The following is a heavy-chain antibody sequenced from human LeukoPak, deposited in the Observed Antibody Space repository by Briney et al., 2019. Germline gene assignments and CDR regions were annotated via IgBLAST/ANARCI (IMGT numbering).Heavy chain of an antibody. J-gene: IGHJ4*02. CDR2: ISYDGNNK. CDR1: GFTFSSYG. D-gene: IGHD3-16*01. Sequence: PGRSLRLSCAASGFTFSSYGMHWVRQAPGKGLEWVAVISYDGNNKYYADSVKGRFTISRDNSKNTLYLQMNSLRAEDTAVYYCAKDRGGWGRGTLVTISS. CDR3: AKDRGG. V-gene: IGHV3-30*18.